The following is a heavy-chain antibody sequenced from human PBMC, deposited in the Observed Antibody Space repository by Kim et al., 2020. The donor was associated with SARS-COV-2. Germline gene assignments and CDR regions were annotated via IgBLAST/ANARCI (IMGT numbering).Heavy chain of an antibody. V-gene: IGHV3-23*01. Sequence: GRFTISRDNSKNTLYLQMNSLRAEDTAVYYCAKDSEDYGHKYYYYYGMDVWGQGTTVTVSS. CDR3: AKDSEDYGHKYYYYYGMDV. J-gene: IGHJ6*02. D-gene: IGHD3-10*01.